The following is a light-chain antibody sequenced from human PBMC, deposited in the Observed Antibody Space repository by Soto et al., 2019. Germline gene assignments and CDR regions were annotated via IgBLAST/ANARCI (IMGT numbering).Light chain of an antibody. V-gene: IGLV2-14*01. CDR3: GSYTGSIYV. CDR2: EVS. CDR1: SSDVGGYKF. J-gene: IGLJ1*01. Sequence: QSVLTQPASVSGSPGQSITISCTGTSSDVGGYKFVSWYQQHPGTATKLMIYEVSNRPSGVSSRFSGSKSGNTASLTISGLQAEDEADYFCGSYTGSIYVFGNGTKVTVL.